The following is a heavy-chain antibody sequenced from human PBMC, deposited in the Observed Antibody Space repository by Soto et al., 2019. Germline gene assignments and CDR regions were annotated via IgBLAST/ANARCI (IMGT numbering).Heavy chain of an antibody. CDR3: ARAIVVVPAAITSSVDY. J-gene: IGHJ4*02. Sequence: EASVKVSCKASGYTFTSYGISWVRQAPGQGLEWMGWISAHNGNTNYAQKLQGRVTMTTDTSTSTAYMELRSLRSDDTAVYYCARAIVVVPAAITSSVDYWGQGTLVTVS. CDR2: ISAHNGNT. CDR1: GYTFTSYG. D-gene: IGHD2-2*01. V-gene: IGHV1-18*01.